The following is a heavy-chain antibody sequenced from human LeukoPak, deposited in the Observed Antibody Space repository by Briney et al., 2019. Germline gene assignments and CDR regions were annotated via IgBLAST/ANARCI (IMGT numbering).Heavy chain of an antibody. CDR2: ISNNGGSS. Sequence: GGSLRLSCSASGFTFSAYAMYWVRQAPGKGLEYVSGISNNGGSSFYADSVKGRFTISRDNSKNTLYLQMSSLRAEDTAVYSCVRDRYSGPEYWGQGTLVTVSS. CDR3: VRDRYSGPEY. V-gene: IGHV3-64D*09. J-gene: IGHJ4*02. D-gene: IGHD5-12*01. CDR1: GFTFSAYA.